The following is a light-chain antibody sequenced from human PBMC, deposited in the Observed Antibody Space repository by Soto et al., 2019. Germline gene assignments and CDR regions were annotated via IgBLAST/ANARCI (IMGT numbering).Light chain of an antibody. CDR2: EVS. Sequence: QSALTQPASVSGSPGQSITISCTGSSSDVGGYNYVSWYQQHPGKAPKLMIYEVSNRPSGISNRFSGSKSGNTASLTLSGLQAGDEADYYCSSYTSSSTLVFGGGTKVTVL. J-gene: IGLJ2*01. CDR3: SSYTSSSTLV. V-gene: IGLV2-14*01. CDR1: SSDVGGYNY.